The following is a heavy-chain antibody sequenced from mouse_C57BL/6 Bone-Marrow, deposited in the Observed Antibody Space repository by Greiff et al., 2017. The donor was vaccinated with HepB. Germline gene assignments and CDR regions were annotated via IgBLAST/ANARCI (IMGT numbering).Heavy chain of an antibody. CDR1: GYTFTNYW. CDR2: IYPGGGYT. Sequence: VQLQQSGAELVRPGTSVKMSCKASGYTFTNYWIGWAKQRPGHGLEWIGDIYPGGGYTNYNEKFKGKATLTADKSSSTAYMQFSSLTSEDSAIYSCARSSDPPFYYWGQGTTLTVSS. V-gene: IGHV1-63*01. CDR3: ARSSDPPFYY. J-gene: IGHJ2*01.